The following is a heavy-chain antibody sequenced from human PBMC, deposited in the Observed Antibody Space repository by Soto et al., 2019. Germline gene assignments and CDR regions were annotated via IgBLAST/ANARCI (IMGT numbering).Heavy chain of an antibody. CDR2: ISFDGSNK. CDR1: GFTFSSYA. D-gene: IGHD3-22*01. Sequence: GGSLRLSCAASGFTFSSYAMHWVRHAPGKGLEWVAVISFDGSNKYYADSVKGRFTISRDNSKNTLHLQMNSLRAEDTALYYCARVSIEGVITAYYFDYWGQGTLVTVS. V-gene: IGHV3-30-3*01. J-gene: IGHJ4*02. CDR3: ARVSIEGVITAYYFDY.